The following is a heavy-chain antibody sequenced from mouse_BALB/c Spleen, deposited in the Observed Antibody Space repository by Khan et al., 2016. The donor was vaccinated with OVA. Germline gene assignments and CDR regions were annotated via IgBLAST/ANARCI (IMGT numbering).Heavy chain of an antibody. CDR3: ARDGGYYYGDDFVY. CDR1: GYLITSGCY. V-gene: IGHV3-6*02. D-gene: IGHD1-1*01. J-gene: IGHJ2*01. CDR2: ISYDGNN. Sequence: EVQLQESGPGLVKPSQSLSLTCSVTGYLITSGCYWNWIRQFPGNKLEWMGHISYDGNNNYNPSLKNRISITRDPSKNQLFLRLNSVTTEDTATYYCARDGGYYYGDDFVYWGQGTTLTVSS.